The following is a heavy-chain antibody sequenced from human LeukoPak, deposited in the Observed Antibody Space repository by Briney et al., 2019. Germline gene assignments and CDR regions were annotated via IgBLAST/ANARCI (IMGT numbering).Heavy chain of an antibody. J-gene: IGHJ4*02. CDR3: ASRAIPALILYFDC. CDR2: LSSSGDST. D-gene: IGHD2-2*02. V-gene: IGHV3-23*01. Sequence: GGSLRLSCAASGFTFSIYAMTWVRQAPGKGLEWVSTLSSSGDSTYYADSVKGRFTISRDNSKNTLYLQMDSLRADDTAVYYYASRAIPALILYFDCWGQGTLVTVSS. CDR1: GFTFSIYA.